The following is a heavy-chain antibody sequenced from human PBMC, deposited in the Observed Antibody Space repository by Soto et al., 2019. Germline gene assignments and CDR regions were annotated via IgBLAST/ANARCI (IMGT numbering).Heavy chain of an antibody. CDR3: ASQFIGMIVVVTSFDY. CDR1: GGSISSSSYY. Sequence: QLQLQESGPGLVKPSETLSLTCTVSGGSISSSSYYWGWIRQPPGKGLEWIGSIYYSGSTYYNPSLKSRVTISVDTSKNQFSLKLSSVTAADTAVYYCASQFIGMIVVVTSFDYWGQGTLVTVSS. CDR2: IYYSGST. D-gene: IGHD3-22*01. J-gene: IGHJ4*02. V-gene: IGHV4-39*01.